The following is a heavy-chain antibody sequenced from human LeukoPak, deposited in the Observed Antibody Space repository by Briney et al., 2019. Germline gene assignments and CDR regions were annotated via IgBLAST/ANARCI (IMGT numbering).Heavy chain of an antibody. D-gene: IGHD2-15*01. CDR2: IKPDGSEK. CDR1: GFIFSSFW. J-gene: IGHJ4*02. Sequence: GGSLRLSCAASGFIFSSFWVGWVRQAPGKGLEWVANIKPDGSEKYYVDSVKGRFTISRDNAKNSLYLQMNSLRAEDTALYYCAKDTDCSGGSCYSAFDYWGQGTLVTVSS. V-gene: IGHV3-7*03. CDR3: AKDTDCSGGSCYSAFDY.